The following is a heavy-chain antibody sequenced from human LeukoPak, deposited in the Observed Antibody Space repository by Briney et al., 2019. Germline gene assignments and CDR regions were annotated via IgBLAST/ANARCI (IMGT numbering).Heavy chain of an antibody. J-gene: IGHJ5*02. Sequence: SETLSLTCAVYGGSFSGYYWSWIRQPPGKGLEWIGEINHSGSTNYNPSLKSRVTISVDTSKNQFSLKLSSVTAADTAVYYCARGFDSSSWYIPHWFGPWGQGTLVTVSS. V-gene: IGHV4-34*01. CDR2: INHSGST. D-gene: IGHD6-13*01. CDR3: ARGFDSSSWYIPHWFGP. CDR1: GGSFSGYY.